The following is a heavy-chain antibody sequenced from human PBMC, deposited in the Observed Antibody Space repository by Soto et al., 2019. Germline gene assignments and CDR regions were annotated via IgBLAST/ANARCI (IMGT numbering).Heavy chain of an antibody. CDR3: LRKTSSGYY. CDR1: GYTFTSYD. D-gene: IGHD3-22*01. J-gene: IGHJ4*02. V-gene: IGHV1-8*02. CDR2: MSPNSGNT. Sequence: QVQLVQSGAEVKKPGASVKVSCKASGYTFTSYDINWVRQATGQGLEWMGWMSPNSGNTGYAQKFQGRVTMPRNTSIRTAYMELSSLRSEDTAVYFHLRKTSSGYYWGQGTLVTVSS.